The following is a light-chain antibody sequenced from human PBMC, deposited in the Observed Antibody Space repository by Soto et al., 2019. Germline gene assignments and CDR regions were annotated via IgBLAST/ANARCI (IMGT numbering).Light chain of an antibody. CDR3: RHDYNCPPRT. V-gene: IGKV1-6*02. CDR1: QGIRND. J-gene: IGKJ4*01. CDR2: AAS. Sequence: AIQMTQSPSSLSASVGDRVTITCRASQGIRNDLGWYQQKPGKGPKLLIYAASSLHSGVPSRLSGSGSGTDFTLTIRRLQPEAFPAYSCRHDYNCPPRTFGGGTKVEIK.